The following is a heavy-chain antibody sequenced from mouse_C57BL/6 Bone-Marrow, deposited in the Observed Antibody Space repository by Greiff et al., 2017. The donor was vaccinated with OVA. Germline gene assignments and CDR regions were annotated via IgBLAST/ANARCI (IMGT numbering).Heavy chain of an antibody. CDR3: ARKGYLLWLRKHYYFDY. D-gene: IGHD2-2*01. CDR1: GYTFTSYW. Sequence: QVQLQQSGAELVKPGASVKMSCKASGYTFTSYWITWVKQRPGQGLEWIGDIYPGSGSTNYNEKFKSKATLTVDTSSSTAYMQLSSLTSEDSAVYYCARKGYLLWLRKHYYFDYWGQGTTLTVSS. J-gene: IGHJ2*01. CDR2: IYPGSGST. V-gene: IGHV1-55*01.